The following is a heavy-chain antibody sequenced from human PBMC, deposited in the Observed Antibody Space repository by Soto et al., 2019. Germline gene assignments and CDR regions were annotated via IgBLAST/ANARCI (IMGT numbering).Heavy chain of an antibody. CDR1: GGSFSGYY. CDR2: INHSGST. D-gene: IGHD6-25*01. V-gene: IGHV4-34*01. J-gene: IGHJ5*02. Sequence: SETLSLTCAVYGGSFSGYYWSWIRQPPGKGLEWIGEINHSGSTNYNPSLKSRVTISVDTSKNQFSLKLSSVTAAGTAVYYCARGYSSEVWFDPWGQGTLVTVSS. CDR3: ARGYSSEVWFDP.